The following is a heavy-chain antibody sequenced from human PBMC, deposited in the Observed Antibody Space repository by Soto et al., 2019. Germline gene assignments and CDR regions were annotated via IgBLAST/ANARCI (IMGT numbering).Heavy chain of an antibody. D-gene: IGHD6-6*01. V-gene: IGHV4-39*02. J-gene: IGHJ4*02. CDR1: GGSISSSSYY. Sequence: PSETLSLTCTVSGGSISSSSYYWGWIRQPPGKGLEWIGSIYYSGSTYYNPSLKSRVTISVDTSKNQFSLKLSSVAAADTAVYYCAREGLAAREVYYFDYWGQGTLVTVSS. CDR3: AREGLAAREVYYFDY. CDR2: IYYSGST.